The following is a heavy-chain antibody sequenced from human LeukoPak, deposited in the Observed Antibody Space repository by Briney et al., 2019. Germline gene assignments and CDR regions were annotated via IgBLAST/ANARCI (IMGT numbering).Heavy chain of an antibody. J-gene: IGHJ4*02. V-gene: IGHV4-39*01. CDR2: IYYSGST. D-gene: IGHD3-22*01. CDR1: GVSISSGDYY. CDR3: ARLGGSSGYYLFDY. Sequence: SETLSLTCTVSGVSISSGDYYWSWIRQPPGKGLEWIGSIYYSGSTYNNSSLKSRVTISVDTSKNQFSLKLSSVTAADTAVYYCARLGGSSGYYLFDYWGRGTLVSVSS.